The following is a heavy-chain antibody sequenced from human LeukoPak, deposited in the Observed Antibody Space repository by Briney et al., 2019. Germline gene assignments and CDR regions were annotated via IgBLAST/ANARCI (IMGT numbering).Heavy chain of an antibody. J-gene: IGHJ4*02. CDR1: GFTVSSNY. V-gene: IGHV3-53*01. D-gene: IGHD1-20*01. Sequence: GGPLRLSCAASGFTVSSNYMSWVRQAPGKGLEWVSVIYSGGSTYYADSVKGRFTISRDNSKNTLYLQMNSLRAEDTAVYYCARTTGITGNYFDYWGQGTLVTVSS. CDR3: ARTTGITGNYFDY. CDR2: IYSGGST.